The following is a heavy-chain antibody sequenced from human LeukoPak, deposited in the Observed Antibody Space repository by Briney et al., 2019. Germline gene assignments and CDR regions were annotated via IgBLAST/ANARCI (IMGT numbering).Heavy chain of an antibody. CDR3: ARCMRDNWFEL. Sequence: GASVKVSCKASGYTFSSYGISWARQAPGQGLEWMGWISAYTGNTNYAQNLQGRVALTTDTSTSTAYMELRSLRSDDTAVYYCARCMRDNWFELWGQGTLVTVSS. CDR1: GYTFSSYG. V-gene: IGHV1-18*01. D-gene: IGHD2-8*01. CDR2: ISAYTGNT. J-gene: IGHJ5*02.